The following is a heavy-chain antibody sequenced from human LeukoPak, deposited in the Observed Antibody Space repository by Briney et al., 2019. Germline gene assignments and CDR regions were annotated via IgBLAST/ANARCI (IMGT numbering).Heavy chain of an antibody. CDR2: INPNSGGT. D-gene: IGHD6-13*01. CDR3: ALAYPEGSSSWYYYYYYYMDV. Sequence: ASVKVSCKASGYTFTGYYMHWVRQAPGQGLEWMGWINPNSGGTNYAQKFQGRVTMTRDTSISTACMELSRLRSDDTAVYYCALAYPEGSSSWYYYYYYYMDVWGKGTTVTVSS. V-gene: IGHV1-2*02. J-gene: IGHJ6*03. CDR1: GYTFTGYY.